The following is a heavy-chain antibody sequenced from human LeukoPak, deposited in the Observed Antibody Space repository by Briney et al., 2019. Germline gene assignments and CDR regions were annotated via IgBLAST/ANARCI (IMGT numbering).Heavy chain of an antibody. V-gene: IGHV3-23*01. CDR2: ISGSGGST. J-gene: IGHJ3*02. D-gene: IGHD1-26*01. Sequence: PGGSLRLSCAASGFTFSSSAMNWVRLAPGKGLEWVSAISGSGGSTYYADSVKGRFTISRDNSKNTLYLQMNSLRAEDTAVYYCAKEYRYSGTYLWGDGFDIWGQGTMVTVSS. CDR1: GFTFSSSA. CDR3: AKEYRYSGTYLWGDGFDI.